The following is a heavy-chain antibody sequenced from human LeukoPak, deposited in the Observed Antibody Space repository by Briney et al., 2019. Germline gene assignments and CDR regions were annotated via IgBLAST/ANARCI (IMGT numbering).Heavy chain of an antibody. V-gene: IGHV1-69*04. CDR2: IIPILGIA. D-gene: IGHD3-22*01. Sequence: SVKVSCKASGGTFSSYAISWVRQAPGQGLEWMGRIIPILGIANYAQKFQGRVTMTTDTSTSTAYMELRSLRSDDTAVYYCARRRDSSGPWGQGTLVTVSS. J-gene: IGHJ5*02. CDR3: ARRRDSSGP. CDR1: GGTFSSYA.